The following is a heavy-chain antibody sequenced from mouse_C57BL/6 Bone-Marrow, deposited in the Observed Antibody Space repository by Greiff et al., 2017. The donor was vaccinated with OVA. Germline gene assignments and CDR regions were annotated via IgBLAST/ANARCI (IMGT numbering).Heavy chain of an antibody. CDR3: AREVNFYYFDY. V-gene: IGHV1-42*01. Sequence: EVQLVESGPELVKPGASVKISCKASGYSFTGYYMNWVKQSPEKSLEWIGEINPSTGGTTYNQKFKAKATLTVDKSSSTAYMQLKSLTSEDSAVYYCAREVNFYYFDYWGQGTTLTVSS. CDR2: INPSTGGT. D-gene: IGHD1-3*01. CDR1: GYSFTGYY. J-gene: IGHJ2*01.